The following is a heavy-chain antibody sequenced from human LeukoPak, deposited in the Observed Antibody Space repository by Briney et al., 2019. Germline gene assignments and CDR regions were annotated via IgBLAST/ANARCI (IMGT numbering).Heavy chain of an antibody. V-gene: IGHV4-34*01. CDR1: GGSFSGYY. J-gene: IGHJ4*02. CDR2: INHSGST. Sequence: SETLSLTCAVYGGSFSGYYWSWIRQPPGKGLEWIGEINHSGSTNYNPSLKSRVTISVDTSKNQFSLKLSSVTAADTAVYYCARSPLALTIDFDYRGQGTLVTVSS. CDR3: ARSPLALTIDFDY.